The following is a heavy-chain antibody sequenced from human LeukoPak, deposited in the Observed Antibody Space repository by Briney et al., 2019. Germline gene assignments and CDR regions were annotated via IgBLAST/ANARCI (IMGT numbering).Heavy chain of an antibody. J-gene: IGHJ4*02. CDR3: AREVVAYDSSGLSLGY. CDR2: INPNSGGT. V-gene: IGHV1-2*02. CDR1: GYICTGYY. D-gene: IGHD3-22*01. Sequence: GASVKVSCKASGYICTGYYMHWVRQAPGQGLEWMGWINPNSGGTNYAQKFQGRVTMTRDTSISTAYMELSRLRSDDTAVYYCAREVVAYDSSGLSLGYWGQGTLVTVSS.